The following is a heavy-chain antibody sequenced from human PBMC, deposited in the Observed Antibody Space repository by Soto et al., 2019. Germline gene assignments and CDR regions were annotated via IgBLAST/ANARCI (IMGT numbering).Heavy chain of an antibody. CDR3: AAKEPYSSSPYYFDY. Sequence: SETLSLTCAVYGGSFSGYYWSWIRQPPGKGLEWIGEINHSGSTNYNPSLKSRVTISVDTSKNQFSLKLSSVTAADTAVYYCAAKEPYSSSPYYFDYWGQGTLVTVSS. CDR1: GGSFSGYY. D-gene: IGHD6-6*01. V-gene: IGHV4-34*01. J-gene: IGHJ4*02. CDR2: INHSGST.